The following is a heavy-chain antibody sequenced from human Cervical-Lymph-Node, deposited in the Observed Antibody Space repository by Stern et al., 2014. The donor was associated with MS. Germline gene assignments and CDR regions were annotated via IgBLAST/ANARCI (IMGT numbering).Heavy chain of an antibody. CDR2: IYYSGST. CDR1: GVSISSYY. CDR3: ARNGRLFPPYFDN. Sequence: QVQLQESGPGLVKPSETLSLTCTVSGVSISSYYWSWIRQPPGKGLEWIGYIYYSGSTNNNPSLRSRVTISVDTSKNQFSLNLSSVTAADTAVYYCARNGRLFPPYFDNWGQGTLVTVSS. J-gene: IGHJ4*02. V-gene: IGHV4-59*01. D-gene: IGHD3-22*01.